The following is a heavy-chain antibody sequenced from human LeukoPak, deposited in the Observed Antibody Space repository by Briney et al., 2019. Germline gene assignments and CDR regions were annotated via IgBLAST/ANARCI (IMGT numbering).Heavy chain of an antibody. CDR3: ARFTYTTRPSDV. D-gene: IGHD3-16*01. V-gene: IGHV4-4*09. CDR1: GGSISGYY. J-gene: IGHJ6*04. CDR2: IYSSGST. Sequence: SETLSLTCSVSGGSISGYYWSWIRQPPGQTLVWIGYIYSSGSTNSNPSLQSRVTMSVDTSLNQFSLRLSSVTAADTAVYYCARFTYTTRPSDVWGKGTTVTVSS.